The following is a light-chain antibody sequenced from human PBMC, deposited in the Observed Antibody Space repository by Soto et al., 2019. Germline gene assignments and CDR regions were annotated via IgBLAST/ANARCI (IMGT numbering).Light chain of an antibody. CDR1: QSISNY. Sequence: DIQMTQSPSSLSASVGDRVTITCRASQSISNYLNWYQQKPGKAPKLLIYGASSLQSGVPSRFSGSGSGTDFTLSISSLQPEHFATYYCQQTYSTPWTCGQGTKVESK. V-gene: IGKV1-39*01. J-gene: IGKJ1*01. CDR3: QQTYSTPWT. CDR2: GAS.